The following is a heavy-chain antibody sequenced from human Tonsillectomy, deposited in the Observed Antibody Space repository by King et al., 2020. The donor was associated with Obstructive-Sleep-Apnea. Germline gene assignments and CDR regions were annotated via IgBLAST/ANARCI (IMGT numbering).Heavy chain of an antibody. J-gene: IGHJ5*02. Sequence: QLVQAGGEVKKPGASVKVSCEASGYTFTRYDINWVRQATGQGLEWMGWMNPNSGDTGYAQKFHGRVTMTRDPSISTAYMELNSLTSDDTAVYYCARGWGVTTGGRGWFAPWGQGTLVIVSS. D-gene: IGHD4-11*01. CDR1: GYTFTRYD. V-gene: IGHV1-8*01. CDR3: ARGWGVTTGGRGWFAP. CDR2: MNPNSGDT.